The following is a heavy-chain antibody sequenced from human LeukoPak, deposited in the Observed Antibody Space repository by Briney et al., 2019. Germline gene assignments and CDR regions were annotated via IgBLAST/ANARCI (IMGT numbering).Heavy chain of an antibody. CDR2: LYSDGRSL. V-gene: IGHV3-74*03. CDR1: GFNFTGYW. Sequence: GGSLRLSCAGSGFNFTGYWMHWVRQAPGKGLEWISRLYSDGRSLTYADSVMGRFTISRDNAKNMLYLQMNSLRAEDTAVYYCARGRGLGELAVASFDSWGQGIPVTVSS. J-gene: IGHJ4*02. CDR3: ARGRGLGELAVASFDS. D-gene: IGHD6-19*01.